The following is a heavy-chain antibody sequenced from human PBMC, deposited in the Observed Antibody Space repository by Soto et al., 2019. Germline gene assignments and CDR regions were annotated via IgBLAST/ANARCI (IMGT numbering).Heavy chain of an antibody. J-gene: IGHJ4*02. CDR3: ARAAAKVPAKPNGHFDY. Sequence: PGGSLRLSCAASGFTFSSYSMNWVRQAPGKGLEWVSSISSSSSNIYYADSVKGRFTISRDNAKNSLYLQMNSLRDEDTAVYYCARAAAKVPAKPNGHFDYWGQGTLVTVSS. CDR2: ISSSSSNI. D-gene: IGHD2-2*01. CDR1: GFTFSSYS. V-gene: IGHV3-21*06.